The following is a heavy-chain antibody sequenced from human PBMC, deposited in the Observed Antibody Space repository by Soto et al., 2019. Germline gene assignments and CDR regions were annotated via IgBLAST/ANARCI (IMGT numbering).Heavy chain of an antibody. V-gene: IGHV3-33*01. CDR3: ARGWYCGGDCYEWYFDL. CDR2: IWYDGSNK. J-gene: IGHJ2*01. Sequence: QVPLVESGGGVVQPGRSLRLSCAASGFTFSTYGMHWVRQAPGKGLEWVAVIWYDGSNKYYADSVKGRFTISRDNSKNTLYLQMNSLRAEDTAVYYCARGWYCGGDCYEWYFDLWGRGTLFTVSS. D-gene: IGHD2-21*02. CDR1: GFTFSTYG.